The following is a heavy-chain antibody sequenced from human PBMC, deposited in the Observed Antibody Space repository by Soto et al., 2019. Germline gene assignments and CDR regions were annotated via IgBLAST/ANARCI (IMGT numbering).Heavy chain of an antibody. V-gene: IGHV3-23*01. CDR3: AKDRESEYYFDY. CDR2: ISRDSGNI. Sequence: GGSLRLSCVASGFTFSSYSMSWVRQAPGKGLEWVSVISRDSGNIYYADSVKGRFTISRDNSRNTLYLLMNSLRAEDTAVYYCAKDRESEYYFDYWGQGTLVTVSS. CDR1: GFTFSSYS. J-gene: IGHJ4*02.